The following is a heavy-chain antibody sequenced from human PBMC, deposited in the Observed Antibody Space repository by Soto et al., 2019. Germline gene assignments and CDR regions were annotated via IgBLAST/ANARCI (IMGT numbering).Heavy chain of an antibody. CDR2: ISATGGSI. CDR3: AKDLFGYSSGWRPEY. CDR1: GFIFNSFA. V-gene: IGHV3-23*01. Sequence: GGSLRLSCAASGFIFNSFAMSWVRQTPGKGLEWVSVISATGGSIYYADSVKGRFTIARDKSKNTLYLQMNSLRVEDTALYYCAKDLFGYSSGWRPEYWGQGNLVNVSS. D-gene: IGHD6-19*01. J-gene: IGHJ4*02.